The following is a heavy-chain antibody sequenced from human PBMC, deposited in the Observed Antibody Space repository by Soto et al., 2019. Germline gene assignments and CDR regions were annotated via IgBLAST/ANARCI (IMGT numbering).Heavy chain of an antibody. D-gene: IGHD6-6*01. Sequence: ASVKVSCKASGYTFTSYGISSVRQAPGQGLEWMGWISAYNGNTNYAQKLQGRVTMTTDTSTSTAYMELRSLRSDDTAVYYCARDYHDSSSVCQDNWDQETLVTVSS. V-gene: IGHV1-18*01. CDR2: ISAYNGNT. CDR3: ARDYHDSSSVCQDN. CDR1: GYTFTSYG. J-gene: IGHJ4*01.